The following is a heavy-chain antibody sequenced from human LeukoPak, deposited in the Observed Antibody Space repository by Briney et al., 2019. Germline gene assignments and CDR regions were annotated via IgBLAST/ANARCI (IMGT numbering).Heavy chain of an antibody. D-gene: IGHD3-10*01. CDR1: EFTFNNYA. J-gene: IGHJ4*02. CDR2: IGGSGSLK. V-gene: IGHV3-23*01. Sequence: PGGPLRLSCAASEFTFNNYAMTWVRQAPGEGLEWVSTIGGSGSLKFYADYVRGRFTISRDNSKNTLYLQMNSLRAEDTAVYYCAKDTNSYYYAPVDYWGQGTLVTVSS. CDR3: AKDTNSYYYAPVDY.